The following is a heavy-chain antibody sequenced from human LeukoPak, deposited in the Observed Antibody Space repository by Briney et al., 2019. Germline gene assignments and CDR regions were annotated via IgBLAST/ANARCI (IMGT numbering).Heavy chain of an antibody. J-gene: IGHJ6*03. CDR2: ISSSSRYI. D-gene: IGHD6-13*01. CDR3: ARVPLIAAAGLYYYYYMGV. V-gene: IGHV3-21*01. Sequence: GGSLRLSCAASGFTFSSYSMNWVRQAPGKGLEWVSSISSSSRYIYYTDSVKGRFTISRDNAKNSLYLQMNSLRAEDTAVYYCARVPLIAAAGLYYYYYMGVWGKGTTVTVSS. CDR1: GFTFSSYS.